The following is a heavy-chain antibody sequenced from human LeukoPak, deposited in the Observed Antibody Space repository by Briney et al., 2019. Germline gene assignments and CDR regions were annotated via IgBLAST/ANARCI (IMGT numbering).Heavy chain of an antibody. CDR1: GYTFTSYG. CDR3: ARDIRGHYDYVWGSYRFDAFDI. J-gene: IGHJ3*02. Sequence: SVKVSCKASGYTFTSYGISWVRQAPGQGLEWMGGIIPIFGTANYAQKFQGRVTITADESTSTAYMELSSLRSEDTAVYYCARDIRGHYDYVWGSYRFDAFDIWGQGTMVTVSS. D-gene: IGHD3-16*02. CDR2: IIPIFGTA. V-gene: IGHV1-69*13.